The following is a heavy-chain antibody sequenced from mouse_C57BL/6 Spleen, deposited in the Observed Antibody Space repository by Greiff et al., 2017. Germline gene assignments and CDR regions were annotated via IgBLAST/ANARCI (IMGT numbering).Heavy chain of an antibody. CDR1: GYAFSSSW. J-gene: IGHJ2*01. D-gene: IGHD3-1*01. CDR3: ARSGGFDY. V-gene: IGHV1-82*01. Sequence: VQLQQSGPELVKPGASVKISCKASGYAFSSSWMNWAKQRPGKGLEWIGRIYPGDGDTNYNGKFKGKATLTADKSSSTAYMQLSSLTSEDSAVYYCARSGGFDYWGQGTTLTVSS. CDR2: IYPGDGDT.